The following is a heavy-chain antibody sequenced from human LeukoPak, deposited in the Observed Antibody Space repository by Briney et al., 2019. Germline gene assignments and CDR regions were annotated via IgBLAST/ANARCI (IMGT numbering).Heavy chain of an antibody. J-gene: IGHJ6*02. D-gene: IGHD1-26*01. V-gene: IGHV4-34*01. CDR1: GGSFSGYY. CDR3: ARDHSGSYSYYHYYYGLDV. CDR2: INHSGST. Sequence: PSETLSLTCAVYGGSFSGYYWSWIRQPPGKGLEWIGEINHSGSTNYNPSLKSRVTISVDTSKNQFSLKLSSVTAADTAVYYCARDHSGSYSYYHYYYGLDVWGQGTTVSVSS.